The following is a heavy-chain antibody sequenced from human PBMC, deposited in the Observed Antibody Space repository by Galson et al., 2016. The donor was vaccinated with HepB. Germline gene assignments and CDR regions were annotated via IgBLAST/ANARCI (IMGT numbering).Heavy chain of an antibody. J-gene: IGHJ4*02. D-gene: IGHD5-18*01. V-gene: IGHV3-15*01. CDR2: IKRRNDGGTT. CDR3: TTEYGFSFSQIDH. CDR1: GFTFSDAW. Sequence: SLRLSCAASGFTFSDAWMGWVRQPPGKGLEWVGRIKRRNDGGTTDYAAPVKGRFTISRHDSSNAVYLRMNSLKTEDTAVYYCTTEYGFSFSQIDHWGQGTLVTVSS.